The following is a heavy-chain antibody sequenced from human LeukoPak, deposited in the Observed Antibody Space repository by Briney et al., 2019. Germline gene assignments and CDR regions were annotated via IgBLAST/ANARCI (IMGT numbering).Heavy chain of an antibody. CDR2: INHSGST. V-gene: IGHV4-34*01. Sequence: SETLSLTCAVSGGSISSGGYSWSWIRQPPGKGLEWIGEINHSGSTNYNPSLKSRVTISVDTSKNQFSLKLSSVTAADTAVYYCARGPVPTVTTLLVFWFDPWGQGTLVTVSS. D-gene: IGHD4-17*01. J-gene: IGHJ5*02. CDR1: GGSISSGGYS. CDR3: ARGPVPTVTTLLVFWFDP.